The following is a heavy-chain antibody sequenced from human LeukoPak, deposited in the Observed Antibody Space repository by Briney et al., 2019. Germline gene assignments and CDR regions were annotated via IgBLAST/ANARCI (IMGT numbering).Heavy chain of an antibody. Sequence: GGSLRLSCAASGFTFSGYWMTWVRQAPGKGLEWLAYTSSSPINSFIYYADSVKGRFTISRDKARSSLYLQLNSLRDDDTAVYYCVRFRRYFDLWGRGTLVTVSS. CDR3: VRFRRYFDL. V-gene: IGHV3-48*02. CDR1: GFTFSGYW. CDR2: TSSSPINSFI. J-gene: IGHJ2*01.